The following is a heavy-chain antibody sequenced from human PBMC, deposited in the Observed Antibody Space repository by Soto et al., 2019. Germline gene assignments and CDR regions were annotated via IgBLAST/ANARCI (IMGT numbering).Heavy chain of an antibody. Sequence: PGGSLRLSCAASGFTFSSYAMSWVRQAPGKGLEWVSAISGSGGSTYYADSVKGRFTISRDNSKNTLCLQMNSLRAEDTAVYYCAKSPITMVREPAYYMDVWGKGTTVTVSS. CDR3: AKSPITMVREPAYYMDV. D-gene: IGHD3-10*01. V-gene: IGHV3-23*01. J-gene: IGHJ6*03. CDR2: ISGSGGST. CDR1: GFTFSSYA.